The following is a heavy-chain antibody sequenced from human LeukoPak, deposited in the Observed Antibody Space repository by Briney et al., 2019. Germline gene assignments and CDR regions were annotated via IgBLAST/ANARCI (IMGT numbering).Heavy chain of an antibody. J-gene: IGHJ6*02. V-gene: IGHV4-4*07. D-gene: IGHD2-15*01. CDR2: IYTSGST. CDR3: TRDSGVVAATHYYYYGMDV. CDR1: GGSLSRYY. Sequence: SETLSLTCTVSGGSLSRYYWSWIRQPAGEGVEWIGRIYTSGSTNHNPSLKSRVTMPVDTSKNQISLKRSSATGAATAGSYVTRDSGVVAATHYYYYGMDVCGQGTTVTVSS.